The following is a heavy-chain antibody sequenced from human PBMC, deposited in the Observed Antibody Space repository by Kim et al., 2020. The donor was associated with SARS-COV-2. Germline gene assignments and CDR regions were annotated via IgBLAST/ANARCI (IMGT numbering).Heavy chain of an antibody. Sequence: GGSLRLSCAASGFTFSSYDMHWVRQATGKGLEWVSAIGTAGDTYYPGSVKGRFTISRENAKNSLYLQMNSLRAWDTAVYYCARGYSFWFGDYGMDVWGQGTTVTVSS. CDR2: IGTAGDT. CDR1: GFTFSSYD. CDR3: ARGYSFWFGDYGMDV. V-gene: IGHV3-13*01. J-gene: IGHJ6*02. D-gene: IGHD3-10*01.